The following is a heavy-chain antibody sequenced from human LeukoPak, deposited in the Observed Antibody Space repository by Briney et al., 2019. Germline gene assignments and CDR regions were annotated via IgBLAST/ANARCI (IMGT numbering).Heavy chain of an antibody. CDR1: GGSLSSGSYY. J-gene: IGHJ3*02. V-gene: IGHV4-61*02. CDR3: ARVGYNFGSNAFDI. CDR2: IYISGST. D-gene: IGHD5-18*01. Sequence: PSETLSLTCTVSGGSLSSGSYYWSWIRQPAGMGLEWIGRIYISGSTNYNPSLKSRVTISVDTSMNQFSLRLSSVTAADTAVYYCARVGYNFGSNAFDIWGQGTMVTVSS.